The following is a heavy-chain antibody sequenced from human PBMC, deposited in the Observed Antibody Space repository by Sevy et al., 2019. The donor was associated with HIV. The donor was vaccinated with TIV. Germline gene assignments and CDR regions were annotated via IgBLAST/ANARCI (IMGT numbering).Heavy chain of an antibody. D-gene: IGHD2-8*01. CDR3: AREGCTKPHDY. V-gene: IGHV3-23*01. Sequence: GGSLRHSCAASGFTFSKYSMSWVRQPPGKGLEWVSTLSFGCGEINHADSVKGRFTISRDNSKNSLYLQMNNLRAEDTAVYYCAREGCTKPHDYRGQGTLVTVSS. J-gene: IGHJ4*02. CDR1: GFTFSKYS. CDR2: LSFGCGEI.